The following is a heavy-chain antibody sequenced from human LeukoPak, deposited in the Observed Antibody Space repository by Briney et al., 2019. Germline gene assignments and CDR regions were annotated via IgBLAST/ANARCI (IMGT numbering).Heavy chain of an antibody. CDR1: GYTFSGHD. CDR3: ARVRAGYGPYYFDY. V-gene: IGHV1-2*02. Sequence: ASVRVSCKASGYTFSGHDIHWVRQAPGQRLEGMGWMNPNSGGTKYAQKFQGRVTMTRDTSISTAYMEMSSLRSDDTAVYYCARVRAGYGPYYFDYWGQGTLVTVSS. CDR2: MNPNSGGT. D-gene: IGHD5-18*01. J-gene: IGHJ4*02.